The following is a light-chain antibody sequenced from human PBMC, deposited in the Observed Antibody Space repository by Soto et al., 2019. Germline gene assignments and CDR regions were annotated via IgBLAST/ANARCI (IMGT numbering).Light chain of an antibody. CDR3: QSYDNTLKGCV. V-gene: IGLV1-40*01. J-gene: IGLJ7*01. CDR1: SSNIGADYE. Sequence: QSVLTQPPSVSGAPGQRVIISCTGGSSNIGADYEVHWYQQLPGTAPKLLIYGNTNRPSGVPDRFSGSKSGSSASLAITGFQAEDAAEYYCQSYDNTLKGCVFGTGTQLTVL. CDR2: GNT.